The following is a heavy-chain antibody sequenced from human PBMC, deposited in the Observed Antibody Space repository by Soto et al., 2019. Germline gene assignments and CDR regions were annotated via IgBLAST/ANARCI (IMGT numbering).Heavy chain of an antibody. J-gene: IGHJ6*02. CDR1: GYTFTSYG. V-gene: IGHV1-18*01. CDR2: ISAYNGNT. D-gene: IGHD3-10*01. CDR3: ARDYYGSGSYYNGHYYGMDV. Sequence: ASVKVSCKASGYTFTSYGISWVRQAPGQGLEWMGWISAYNGNTNYAQKLQGSVPMTTDTSTSTAYMVLKSLRSDDTAVYYCARDYYGSGSYYNGHYYGMDVWGQGTTVTVSS.